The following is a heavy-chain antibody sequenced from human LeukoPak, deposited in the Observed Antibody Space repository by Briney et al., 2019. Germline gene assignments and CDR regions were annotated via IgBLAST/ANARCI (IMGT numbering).Heavy chain of an antibody. D-gene: IGHD1-26*01. V-gene: IGHV3-21*01. Sequence: PGGSLRLSCAASGFIFSTYSMNWVRQAPGKGLEWVSSISSGTSYIYYADSVKGRFTISRDNAKNSLYLQMNSLRAEDTAVYYCARDPTSSWETAFDIWGQGTMVTVSS. CDR1: GFIFSTYS. CDR2: ISSGTSYI. J-gene: IGHJ3*02. CDR3: ARDPTSSWETAFDI.